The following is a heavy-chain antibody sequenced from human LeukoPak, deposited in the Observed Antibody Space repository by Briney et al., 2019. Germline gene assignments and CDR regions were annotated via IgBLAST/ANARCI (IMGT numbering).Heavy chain of an antibody. CDR3: ARSLNWGVDY. J-gene: IGHJ4*02. CDR1: GGSISSYY. D-gene: IGHD7-27*01. V-gene: IGHV4-59*01. Sequence: SETLSLTCTASGGSISSYYWSWIRQPPGKGLEWIGYIYYSGSTNYNPSLKSRVTISVDTSKNQFSLKLSSVTAADTAVYYCARSLNWGVDYWGQGTLVTVSS. CDR2: IYYSGST.